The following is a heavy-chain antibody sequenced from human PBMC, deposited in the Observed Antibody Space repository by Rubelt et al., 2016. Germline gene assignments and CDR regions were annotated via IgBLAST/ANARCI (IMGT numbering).Heavy chain of an antibody. CDR2: IYSGGST. CDR3: TAEFSNYYDSSGPGH. V-gene: IGHV3-53*01. CDR1: TVSSNY. D-gene: IGHD3-22*01. Sequence: TVSSNYMSWVRQAPGKGLEWVSVIYSGGSTYYADSVKGRFTISRHNSKNTLYLQMNSLRAEDSAVYYCTAEFSNYYDSSGPGHWGQGTLVTVSS. J-gene: IGHJ4*02.